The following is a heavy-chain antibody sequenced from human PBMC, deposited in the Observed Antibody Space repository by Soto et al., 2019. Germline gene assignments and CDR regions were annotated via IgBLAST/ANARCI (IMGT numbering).Heavy chain of an antibody. CDR3: ARKEDGDNRLFDY. Sequence: QVQLQESGPGLVKPSETLSLTCTVSGVSINSRGYYWGWIRQPPGKGLEWIESMFYSGTTYYNPSLKSRITIAVDSSKNQFSLSLSSVTAADTAFYFCARKEDGDNRLFDYWGQGILVTVSS. J-gene: IGHJ4*02. CDR2: MFYSGTT. V-gene: IGHV4-39*01. CDR1: GVSINSRGYY.